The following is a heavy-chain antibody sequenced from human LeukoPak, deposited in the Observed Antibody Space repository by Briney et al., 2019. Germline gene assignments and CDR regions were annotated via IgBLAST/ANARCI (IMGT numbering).Heavy chain of an antibody. V-gene: IGHV1-2*02. CDR2: INPNSGGT. CDR3: ARVQAYYDFWSGYLNY. D-gene: IGHD3-3*01. Sequence: APVKVSCKASGYTFTGYYMHWVRQAPGQGLEWMGWINPNSGGTNYAQKFQGRVTMTRDTSISTAYMELSRLRSDDTAVYYCARVQAYYDFWSGYLNYWGQGTLVTVSS. J-gene: IGHJ4*02. CDR1: GYTFTGYY.